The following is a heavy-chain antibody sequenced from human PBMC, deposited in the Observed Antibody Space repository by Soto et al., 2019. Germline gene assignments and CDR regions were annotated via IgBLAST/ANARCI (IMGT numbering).Heavy chain of an antibody. D-gene: IGHD2-2*01. J-gene: IGHJ6*02. CDR1: GCTFTTYF. Sequence: AASVKVSCKASGCTFTTYFMHWVRQAPGQGFEWLGRINPTGGDTVYAQKFQGRVTVTKDTSTSTVFIELGSLTSKDTAVYYCARGSYASNVFIMDVWGQGTPVTVSS. V-gene: IGHV1-46*01. CDR2: INPTGGDT. CDR3: ARGSYASNVFIMDV.